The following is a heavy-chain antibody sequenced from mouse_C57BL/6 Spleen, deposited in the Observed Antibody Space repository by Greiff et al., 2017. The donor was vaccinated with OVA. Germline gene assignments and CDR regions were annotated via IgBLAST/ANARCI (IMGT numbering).Heavy chain of an antibody. CDR3: ARSYYGSSHWYFDV. D-gene: IGHD1-1*01. J-gene: IGHJ1*03. CDR2: IHPNSGST. V-gene: IGHV1-64*01. Sequence: QVQLQQPGAELVKPGASVKLSCKASGYTFTSYWMHWVKQRPGQGLEWIGMIHPNSGSTNYNEKFKSKATLTVDKSSSTAYVQLSSLTSEDSAVYYCARSYYGSSHWYFDVWGTGTTVTVSS. CDR1: GYTFTSYW.